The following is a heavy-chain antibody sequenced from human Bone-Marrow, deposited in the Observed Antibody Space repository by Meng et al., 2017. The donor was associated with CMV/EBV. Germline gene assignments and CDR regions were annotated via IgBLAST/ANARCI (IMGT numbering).Heavy chain of an antibody. V-gene: IGHV1-2*02. CDR3: AKVDSDTLMVPYYYPMDV. J-gene: IGHJ6*02. CDR1: GYTFTGYY. CDR2: INPNSGGT. Sequence: ASVKVSCKASGYTFTGYYMHWVRQAPGQGLEWMGWINPNSGGTNYAQKFQGRVTMTRDTSISTAYMELSRLRSDDTAVYHCAKVDSDTLMVPYYYPMDVWGQGTTVTVSS. D-gene: IGHD5-18*01.